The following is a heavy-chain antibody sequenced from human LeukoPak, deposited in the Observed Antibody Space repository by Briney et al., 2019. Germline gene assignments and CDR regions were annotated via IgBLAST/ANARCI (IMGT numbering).Heavy chain of an antibody. V-gene: IGHV3-48*02. CDR1: GFXLSSYS. CDR2: ISSSSSTI. CDR3: ARKTWDSIGYYCLDY. Sequence: GRSLRLSCAASGFXLSSYSINWVRQAPGKGLEWVSYISSSSSTIYYADSVKGRFTISRDNAKNSLYLQMNSLRDEDTAVYYCARKTWDSIGYYCLDYWGQGTLVTVSS. J-gene: IGHJ4*02. D-gene: IGHD3-22*01.